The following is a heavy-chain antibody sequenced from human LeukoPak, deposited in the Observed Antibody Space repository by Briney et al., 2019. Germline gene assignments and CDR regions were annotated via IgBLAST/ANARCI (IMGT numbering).Heavy chain of an antibody. Sequence: SQTLSLTCTVSGGSISSGGYYWSWIRQHPGKGLEWIGYIYYSGSTYYNPSLKSRVTISVDTSKNQFSLKLSSVTAADTAVYYCARRSSGRGRWSEYSSSSGWFDPWGQGALVTVSS. V-gene: IGHV4-31*03. J-gene: IGHJ5*02. CDR3: ARRSSGRGRWSEYSSSSGWFDP. D-gene: IGHD6-6*01. CDR2: IYYSGST. CDR1: GGSISSGGYY.